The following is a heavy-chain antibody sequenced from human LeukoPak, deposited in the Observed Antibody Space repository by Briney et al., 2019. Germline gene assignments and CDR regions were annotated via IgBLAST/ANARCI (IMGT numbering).Heavy chain of an antibody. CDR3: ARGYSSSWPPNY. CDR1: GGSFSGYY. Sequence: SETLSLTCAVYGGSFSGYYWSWIRQPPGKGLEWIGEINHSGSTNYNPSLKSRVTISVDTSKNQFSLKLSSVTAADTAVYYCARGYSSSWPPNYWGQGTLVTVSS. V-gene: IGHV4-34*01. CDR2: INHSGST. J-gene: IGHJ4*02. D-gene: IGHD6-13*01.